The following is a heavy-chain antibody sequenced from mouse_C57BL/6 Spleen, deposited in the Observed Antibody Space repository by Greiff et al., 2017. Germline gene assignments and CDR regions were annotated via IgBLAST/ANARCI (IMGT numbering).Heavy chain of an antibody. CDR2: INPSSGYT. CDR1: GYTFTSYT. CDR3: ARSGYYGSREYFDV. V-gene: IGHV1-4*01. J-gene: IGHJ1*03. D-gene: IGHD1-1*01. Sequence: QVQLQQSGAELARPGASVKMSCKASGYTFTSYTMHWVKQRPGQGLEWIGYINPSSGYTKYNQKFKDKATLTADNSSSTAYMQLSSLTSDDAALYYCARSGYYGSREYFDVWGTGTTLTVSS.